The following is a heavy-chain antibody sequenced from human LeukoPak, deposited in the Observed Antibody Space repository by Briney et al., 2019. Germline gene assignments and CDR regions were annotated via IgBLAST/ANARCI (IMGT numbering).Heavy chain of an antibody. D-gene: IGHD6-19*01. J-gene: IGHJ4*02. Sequence: GGSLRLSCAASGFTFSSYEMNWVRQPPGKGLEWVSYISSGSTIYDADSVKGRFTISRDNAKNSLYLQMNSLRAEDTAVYYCARESIAVAGAPFDHWGQGTLVTVSS. CDR3: ARESIAVAGAPFDH. CDR1: GFTFSSYE. CDR2: ISSGSTI. V-gene: IGHV3-48*03.